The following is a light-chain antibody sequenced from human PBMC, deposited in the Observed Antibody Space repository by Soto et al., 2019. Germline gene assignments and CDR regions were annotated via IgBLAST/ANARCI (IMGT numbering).Light chain of an antibody. CDR1: QDINNL. V-gene: IGKV1-9*01. CDR2: GAS. CDR3: QQLKTYPLT. Sequence: DVQLTQSPSFLSASVGDRVTITCRTSQDINNLLGWYQQKPGKAPKLLIDGASTLQSGVPSRFSGSGSGKEFAITISSLQPEDFATYSCQQLKTYPLTFGPGTKVDIK. J-gene: IGKJ3*01.